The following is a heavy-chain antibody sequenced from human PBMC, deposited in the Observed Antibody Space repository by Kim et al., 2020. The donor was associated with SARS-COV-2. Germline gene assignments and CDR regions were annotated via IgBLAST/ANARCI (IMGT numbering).Heavy chain of an antibody. J-gene: IGHJ4*02. D-gene: IGHD6-6*01. V-gene: IGHV3-11*05. Sequence: GGSLRLSCAASGFTFSDYYMSWIRQAPGKGLEWVSYISSSSSYTNYADSVKGRFTISRDNAKNSLYLQMNSLRAEDTAVYYCARDSRSSIAARGRYYFDYWGQGTLVTVSS. CDR2: ISSSSSYT. CDR3: ARDSRSSIAARGRYYFDY. CDR1: GFTFSDYY.